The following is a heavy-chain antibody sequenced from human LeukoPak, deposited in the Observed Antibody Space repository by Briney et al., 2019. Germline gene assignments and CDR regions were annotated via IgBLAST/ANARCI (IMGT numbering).Heavy chain of an antibody. V-gene: IGHV3-23*01. J-gene: IGHJ4*02. CDR1: GFTFSSYA. Sequence: PGGSLRLSCAASGFTFSSYAMSWVRQAPGKGLEWVSAISGSGDSTDYADSVKGRFTISRDNSKNTLYLQMNSLRAEDTAVYYCARGIVGATSQTRIFDYWGQGTLVTVSS. CDR2: ISGSGDST. CDR3: ARGIVGATSQTRIFDY. D-gene: IGHD1-26*01.